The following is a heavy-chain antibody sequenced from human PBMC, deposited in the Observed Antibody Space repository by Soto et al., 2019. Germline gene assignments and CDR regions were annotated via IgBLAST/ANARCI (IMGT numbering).Heavy chain of an antibody. D-gene: IGHD2-21*02. J-gene: IGHJ2*01. V-gene: IGHV1-69*12. CDR2: IIPIFGTA. CDR1: GGTFSSYA. Sequence: QVQLVQSGAEVKKPGSSVKVSCKASGGTFSSYAISWVRQAPGQGLEWMGGIIPIFGTANYAQKFQGRVTITADEYTSTAYMELSSLRSEDTAVYYCARDRAGCGGDCPSGYFDLWGRGTLVTVSS. CDR3: ARDRAGCGGDCPSGYFDL.